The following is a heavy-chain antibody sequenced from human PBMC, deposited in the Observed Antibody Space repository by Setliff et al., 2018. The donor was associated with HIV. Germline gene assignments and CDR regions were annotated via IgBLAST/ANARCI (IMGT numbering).Heavy chain of an antibody. CDR1: GYSISSGYY. J-gene: IGHJ4*02. CDR3: ARVDWGYSGNWSIDY. CDR2: IYHSGST. D-gene: IGHD6-13*01. V-gene: IGHV4-38-2*02. Sequence: SETLSLTCTVSGYSISSGYYWGWIRQPPGKGLEWIGSIYHSGSTYYNPSLKSRVTISVDTSKNQFSLKLTSATAADTAVYYCARVDWGYSGNWSIDYWGQGMLVTVSS.